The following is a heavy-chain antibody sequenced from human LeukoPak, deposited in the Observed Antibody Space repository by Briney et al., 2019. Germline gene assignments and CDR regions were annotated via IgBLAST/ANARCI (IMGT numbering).Heavy chain of an antibody. Sequence: SETLSLTCTVSGGSISSSSYYWGWIRQPPGKGLEWIGSIYYSGSTYYNPSLKSRVTISVDTSKNQFSLKLSSVTAADTAVYYCARHWGSSGWNYFDYWDQGTLVTVSS. V-gene: IGHV4-39*01. J-gene: IGHJ4*02. CDR1: GGSISSSSYY. CDR3: ARHWGSSGWNYFDY. D-gene: IGHD6-19*01. CDR2: IYYSGST.